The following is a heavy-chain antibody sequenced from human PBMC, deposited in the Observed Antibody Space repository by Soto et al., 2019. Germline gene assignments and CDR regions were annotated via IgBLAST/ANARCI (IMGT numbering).Heavy chain of an antibody. CDR1: GGSISSGGYY. Sequence: SETLSLTCTVSGGSISSGGYYWSWIRQHPGKGLEWIGYIYYSGSTYYNPSLKSRVTISVDTSKNQFSLKLSSVTAADTAVYYCARDGGGSYPLDYWGQGTLVTVSS. J-gene: IGHJ4*02. D-gene: IGHD1-26*01. CDR2: IYYSGST. CDR3: ARDGGGSYPLDY. V-gene: IGHV4-31*03.